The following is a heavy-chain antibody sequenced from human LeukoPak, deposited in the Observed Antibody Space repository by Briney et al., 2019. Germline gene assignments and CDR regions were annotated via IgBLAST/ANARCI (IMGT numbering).Heavy chain of an antibody. CDR3: RSANLGVEWFGEFSAAFDI. CDR1: GFTFGDYA. D-gene: IGHD3-10*01. Sequence: GGSLRLSCTASGFTFGDYAMSWVRQAPGKGLEWVGFIRSKAYGGTTEYAASVKGRFTISRDDSKSIAYLQMNSLKTEDTAVYYCRSANLGVEWFGEFSAAFDIWGQGTMVTVSS. V-gene: IGHV3-49*04. J-gene: IGHJ3*02. CDR2: IRSKAYGGTT.